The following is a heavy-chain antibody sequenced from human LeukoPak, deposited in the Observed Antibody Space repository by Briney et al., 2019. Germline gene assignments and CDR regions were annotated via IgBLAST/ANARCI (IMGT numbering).Heavy chain of an antibody. J-gene: IGHJ6*03. CDR2: INPNSGGT. CDR3: ARVTRGGYYAYYYMDV. D-gene: IGHD3-10*01. V-gene: IGHV1-2*02. Sequence: GASVKVSCKASGYTFTGYYMHWVRQAPGQGLEWMAWINPNSGGTNYAQKFQGRVTMTTDTSTSTAYMELRSLRSDDTAVYYCARVTRGGYYAYYYMDVWGKGTTVTVSS. CDR1: GYTFTGYY.